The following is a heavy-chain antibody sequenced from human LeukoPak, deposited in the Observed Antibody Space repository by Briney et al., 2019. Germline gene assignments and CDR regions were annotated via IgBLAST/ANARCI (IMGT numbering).Heavy chain of an antibody. V-gene: IGHV4-34*01. CDR3: ARTLGYCSSTSCQNWFDP. J-gene: IGHJ5*02. D-gene: IGHD2-2*01. Sequence: SETLSLTCAVYGGSFSGYYWSWIRQPPGKGLEWIGEIKHSGSTNYNPSLKSRVTISVDTSKNQFSLKLSSVTAADTAVYYCARTLGYCSSTSCQNWFDPWGQGTLVTVSS. CDR2: IKHSGST. CDR1: GGSFSGYY.